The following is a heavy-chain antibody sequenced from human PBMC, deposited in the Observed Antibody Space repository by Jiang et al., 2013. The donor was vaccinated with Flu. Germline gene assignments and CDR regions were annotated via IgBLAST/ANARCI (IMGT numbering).Heavy chain of an antibody. CDR1: GYSITSGYY. Sequence: LLKPSETLSLTCAVSGYSITSGYYWGWIRQPPGKGLEWIGTIYHSGRTYYNPSLKSRVTISLDTSKNHFSLKLSSVTAADTAVYYCARGGPPWFGESLNWFDPWGQGTLVTVSS. CDR3: ARGGPPWFGESLNWFDP. J-gene: IGHJ5*02. V-gene: IGHV4-38-2*01. CDR2: IYHSGRT. D-gene: IGHD3-10*01.